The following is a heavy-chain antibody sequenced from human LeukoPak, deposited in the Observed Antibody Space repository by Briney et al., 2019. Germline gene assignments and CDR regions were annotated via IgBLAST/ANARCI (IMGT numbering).Heavy chain of an antibody. V-gene: IGHV1-2*03. CDR2: INPNSGGT. J-gene: IGHJ4*02. CDR3: ARGYSSGWYQDY. CDR1: GYIFTGYY. D-gene: IGHD6-19*01. Sequence: GASVKVSCKASGYIFTGYYMHWVQQAPGQGLEWMGWINPNSGGTNYAQKFQGRVTMTRDTSISTAYMELSRLRSDDTAVYYCARGYSSGWYQDYWGQGTLVTVSS.